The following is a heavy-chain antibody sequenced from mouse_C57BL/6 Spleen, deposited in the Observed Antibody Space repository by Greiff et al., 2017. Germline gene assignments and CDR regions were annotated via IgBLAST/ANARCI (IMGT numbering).Heavy chain of an antibody. Sequence: EVHLVESGGGLVKPGGSLKLSCAASGFTFSSYAMSWVRQTPEKRLEWVATISDGGSYTYYPDNVKGRFTISRDNAKNNLYLQMSHLKSEDTAMYYCSRDHYSETPSFDYWGQGTTLTVPS. D-gene: IGHD2-12*01. CDR2: ISDGGSYT. J-gene: IGHJ2*01. CDR3: SRDHYSETPSFDY. V-gene: IGHV5-4*01. CDR1: GFTFSSYA.